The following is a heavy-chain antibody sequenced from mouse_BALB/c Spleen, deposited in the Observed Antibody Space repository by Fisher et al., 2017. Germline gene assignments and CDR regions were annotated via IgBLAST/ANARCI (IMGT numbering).Heavy chain of an antibody. CDR3: ARRQERYDRAMDY. Sequence: KFKGKATLTVDKSSSTAYMELRSLTSEDSAVYYCARRQERYDRAMDYWGQGTSVTVSS. D-gene: IGHD2-14*01. V-gene: IGHV1-26*01. J-gene: IGHJ4*01.